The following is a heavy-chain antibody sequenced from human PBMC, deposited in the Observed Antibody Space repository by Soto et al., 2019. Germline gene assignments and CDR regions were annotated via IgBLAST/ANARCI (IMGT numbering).Heavy chain of an antibody. J-gene: IGHJ4*02. D-gene: IGHD3-9*01. V-gene: IGHV4-30-4*01. CDR2: IYYSGST. CDR1: GGSISSGDYY. CDR3: ARGRVGYDILTGYYRKYYFDY. Sequence: PSETLSLTCTVSGGSISSGDYYWSWIRQPPGKGLEWIGYIYYSGSTYYNPSLKSRVTISVDTSKNQFSLKLSSVTAADTAVYYCARGRVGYDILTGYYRKYYFDYWGKGTLVTVSS.